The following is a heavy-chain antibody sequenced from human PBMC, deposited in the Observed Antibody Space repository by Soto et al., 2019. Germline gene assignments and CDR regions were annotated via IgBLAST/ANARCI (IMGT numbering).Heavy chain of an antibody. V-gene: IGHV3-43*01. CDR1: GFTFDDYT. CDR3: AKDEKQNYYDSSGYSGNAFDI. J-gene: IGHJ3*02. Sequence: DVQLVESGGVVVQPGGSLRLSCAASGFTFDDYTMHWVRQAAGKGLEWVSLISWDCGSTYYADSVKGRFTISRDNSKNSLYLQMTSLRTEDTALYYCAKDEKQNYYDSSGYSGNAFDIWGQGTMVTVSS. CDR2: ISWDCGST. D-gene: IGHD3-22*01.